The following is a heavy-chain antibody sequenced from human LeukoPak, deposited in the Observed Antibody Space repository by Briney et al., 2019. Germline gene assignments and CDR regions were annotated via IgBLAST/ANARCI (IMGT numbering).Heavy chain of an antibody. J-gene: IGHJ4*02. CDR3: ARHFGYSSSWFVDY. Sequence: GESLKISCKGSGYIFTTYWIGWVRQMPGKGLEWMGIIYPDDSDAKYSPSFQGQVTISVDKSISTAYLQWSSLKASDTAMYYCARHFGYSSSWFVDYWGQGTLVTVSS. V-gene: IGHV5-51*01. CDR2: IYPDDSDA. CDR1: GYIFTTYW. D-gene: IGHD6-13*01.